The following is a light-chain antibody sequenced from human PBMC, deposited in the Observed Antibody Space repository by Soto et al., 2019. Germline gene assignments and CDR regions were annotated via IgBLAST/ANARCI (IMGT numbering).Light chain of an antibody. V-gene: IGLV2-23*01. CDR3: CSYAGSGSDNYV. CDR1: SSNIGSYNF. J-gene: IGLJ1*01. CDR2: DDI. Sequence: QSVLTQPASVSGSPGQSITISCTGTSSNIGSYNFVSWYQRHPGKAPKFIIYDDIKRPSGVSNRFSGSKSGNTASLTISGLQAEDEADYYCCSYAGSGSDNYVFGSGTKV.